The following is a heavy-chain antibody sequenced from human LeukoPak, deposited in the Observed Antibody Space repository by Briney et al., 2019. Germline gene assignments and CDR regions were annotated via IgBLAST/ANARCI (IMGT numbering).Heavy chain of an antibody. Sequence: SVTVSFTASGFTFTSSAMQWVRQARGQRLEWIGWIVVGSGNTNYAQKFQERVTITRDMSTSTAYMELSSLRSEDTAVYYCAAQPGIAVAGAHWFDPWGQGTLVTVSS. J-gene: IGHJ5*02. D-gene: IGHD6-19*01. V-gene: IGHV1-58*02. CDR1: GFTFTSSA. CDR2: IVVGSGNT. CDR3: AAQPGIAVAGAHWFDP.